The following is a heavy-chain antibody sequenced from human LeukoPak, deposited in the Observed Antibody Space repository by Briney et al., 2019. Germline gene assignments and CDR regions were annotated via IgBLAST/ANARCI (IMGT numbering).Heavy chain of an antibody. V-gene: IGHV4-39*01. Sequence: SETLSLTCTVSGGSISTSNYYWGWIRQPPGKGLEWIGNIFYSGSTYYSPSLKSRVTISVDTSKNQFSLKLSSVTAADTAVYYCAGRVVAATNDWFDPWGQGTLVTVSS. CDR3: AGRVVAATNDWFDP. CDR1: GGSISTSNYY. CDR2: IFYSGST. D-gene: IGHD2-15*01. J-gene: IGHJ5*02.